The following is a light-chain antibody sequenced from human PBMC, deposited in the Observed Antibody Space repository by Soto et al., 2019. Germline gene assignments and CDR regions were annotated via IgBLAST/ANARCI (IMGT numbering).Light chain of an antibody. CDR1: QNVSSSY. CDR3: QQYGPSPMYT. J-gene: IGKJ2*01. V-gene: IGKV3-20*01. Sequence: EIVLTQSPGTLSLSPGERATLSCRASQNVSSSYLAWYQQKPGQAPRLLIYGASTRATGIPGRFSGSASGTYFTLTISRLEPEDFAVYYCQQYGPSPMYTCGQGTNLEIK. CDR2: GAS.